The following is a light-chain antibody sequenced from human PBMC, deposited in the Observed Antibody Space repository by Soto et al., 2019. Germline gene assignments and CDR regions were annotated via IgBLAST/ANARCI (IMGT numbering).Light chain of an antibody. CDR1: QDIGSR. CDR2: DAS. Sequence: DIQMTQSPSSVSASIGDRVTITCRAIQDIGSRLAWFQQKPGKAPKLLIYDASSLESGVPSRFSGSGSGTEFTLTISSLQPDDFATYYCQQYNSYSGTFGQGTKVDI. J-gene: IGKJ1*01. V-gene: IGKV1-5*01. CDR3: QQYNSYSGT.